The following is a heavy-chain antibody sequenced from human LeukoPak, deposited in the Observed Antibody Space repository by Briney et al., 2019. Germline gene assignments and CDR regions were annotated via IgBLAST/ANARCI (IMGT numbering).Heavy chain of an antibody. V-gene: IGHV3-21*01. Sequence: GGSLRLSCAASGFTVSDSMNWVGQAPGKGLEWVSSINSNSNYIYYADSVKGRFTISRDNAKDSLYLQMNSLRAEDTAVYYCARQTAMGRSGDFWGQGTLVTVSS. CDR1: GFTVSDS. J-gene: IGHJ4*02. CDR2: INSNSNYI. CDR3: ARQTAMGRSGDF. D-gene: IGHD5-18*01.